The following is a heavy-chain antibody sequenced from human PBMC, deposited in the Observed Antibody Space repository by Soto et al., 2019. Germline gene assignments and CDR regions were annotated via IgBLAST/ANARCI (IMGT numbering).Heavy chain of an antibody. CDR2: IIPIFGTA. D-gene: IGHD3-22*01. Sequence: GSSVKVSCKASGGTFSSYAISWVRQAPGQGLEWMGGIIPIFGTANYAQKFQGRVTITADESTSTAYMELSSLRSEDTAVYYCARDRSGGGYVHDSSGYSSSWGQGTLVTVSS. CDR3: ARDRSGGGYVHDSSGYSSS. J-gene: IGHJ4*02. V-gene: IGHV1-69*13. CDR1: GGTFSSYA.